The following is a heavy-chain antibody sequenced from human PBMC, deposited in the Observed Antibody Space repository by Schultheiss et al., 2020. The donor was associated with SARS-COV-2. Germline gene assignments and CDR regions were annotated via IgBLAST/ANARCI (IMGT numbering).Heavy chain of an antibody. CDR1: GGSISSGGYY. CDR2: IYYSGST. D-gene: IGHD3-10*01. J-gene: IGHJ4*02. V-gene: IGHV4-39*01. Sequence: SQTLSLTCTVSGGSISSGGYYWGWIRQPPGKGLEWIGSIYYSGSTYYNPSLKSRVTISVDTSKNQFSLKLSSVTAADTAVYYCARLFRYYGSGTSWGQGTLVTVSS. CDR3: ARLFRYYGSGTS.